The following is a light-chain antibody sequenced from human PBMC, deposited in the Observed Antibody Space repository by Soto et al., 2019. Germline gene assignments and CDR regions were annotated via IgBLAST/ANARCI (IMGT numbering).Light chain of an antibody. CDR3: QKYNSVPQT. CDR2: AAS. J-gene: IGKJ1*01. Sequence: DIQMTQSPSSLSASVGDRVTITCRASQGISNHLAWYQQKPGKVPKLLIYAASTLQSEVPSRFSGSGSGTDFTLTISSLQPEDFATYYCQKYNSVPQTFGQGTRVDIK. V-gene: IGKV1-27*01. CDR1: QGISNH.